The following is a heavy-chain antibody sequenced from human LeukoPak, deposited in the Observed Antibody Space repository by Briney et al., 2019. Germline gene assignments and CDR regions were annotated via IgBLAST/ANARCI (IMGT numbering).Heavy chain of an antibody. CDR2: INPSGGST. D-gene: IGHD3-22*01. V-gene: IGHV1-46*01. CDR3: ARDFRDSSGYYSPDY. Sequence: ASVKVSCKASGYTFTSYYMHWVRQAPGQGLEWMGIINPSGGSTNYAQKFQGRVTMTRDTSTSTVYMELSSLRSEDTAVYYCARDFRDSSGYYSPDYWGQGTLVTVSS. J-gene: IGHJ4*02. CDR1: GYTFTSYY.